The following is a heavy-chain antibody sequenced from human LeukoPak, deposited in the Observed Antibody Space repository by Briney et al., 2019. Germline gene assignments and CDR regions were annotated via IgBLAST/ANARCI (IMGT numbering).Heavy chain of an antibody. CDR1: GVRFNDYG. D-gene: IGHD6-13*01. CDR3: AKGLPGSSWTFDY. J-gene: IGHJ4*02. Sequence: GGSLRLSCAASGVRFNDYGMHWVRQAPGKGLEWVAFIQYDGIMKYYADSVKGRFTVSRDNSKNTLYLQMNSLRAEDTAVYNCAKGLPGSSWTFDYWGQGTLVTVSS. CDR2: IQYDGIMK. V-gene: IGHV3-30*02.